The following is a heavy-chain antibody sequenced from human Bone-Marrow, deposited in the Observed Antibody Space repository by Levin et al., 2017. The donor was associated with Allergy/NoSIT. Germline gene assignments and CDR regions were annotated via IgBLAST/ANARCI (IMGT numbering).Heavy chain of an antibody. Sequence: GESLKISCVASGFTFSNFAFHWVRQAPGKGLEWVAVASYDEDKMFYVDSVKGRFTVSRDNSKDTVYLQMDSLSPEDTAVYFCARGRGNSREPTTPLFDYWGQGTLVAVST. J-gene: IGHJ4*02. D-gene: IGHD5-18*01. V-gene: IGHV3-30-3*01. CDR1: GFTFSNFA. CDR3: ARGRGNSREPTTPLFDY. CDR2: ASYDEDKM.